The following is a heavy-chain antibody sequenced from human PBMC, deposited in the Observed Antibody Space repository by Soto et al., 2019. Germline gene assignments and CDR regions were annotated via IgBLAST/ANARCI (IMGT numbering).Heavy chain of an antibody. CDR2: IIPVFGIV. CDR1: GGNPSTSA. V-gene: IGHV1-69*01. CDR3: AGGRIAVAGCSGYYGMDV. D-gene: IGHD6-19*01. Sequence: QVHLLLPSGAEVKKPGSSVKVSCKASGGNPSTSAISWVRKAPGQGLEWRGGIIPVFGIVSYAQNFQGRVTNNAGEPTGAAYMDLCSLRLEDTAVDFCAGGRIAVAGCSGYYGMDVWGQGTTVTFSS. J-gene: IGHJ6*02.